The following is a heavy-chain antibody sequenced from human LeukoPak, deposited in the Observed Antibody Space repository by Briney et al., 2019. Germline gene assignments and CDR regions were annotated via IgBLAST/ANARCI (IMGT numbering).Heavy chain of an antibody. J-gene: IGHJ4*02. CDR1: GGFFSGYY. V-gene: IGHV4-34*01. CDR2: INHSGST. CDR3: ARATWGNDY. D-gene: IGHD3-16*01. Sequence: SETLSLTCAVYGGFFSGYYWSWIRQPPGKGLEWIGEINHSGSTNYNPSLKSRVTISVDTSKNQFSLKLSSVTAADTAVYYCARATWGNDYWGQGTLVAVSS.